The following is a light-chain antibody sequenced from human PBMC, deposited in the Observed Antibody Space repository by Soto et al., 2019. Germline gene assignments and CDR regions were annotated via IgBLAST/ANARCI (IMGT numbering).Light chain of an antibody. J-gene: IGKJ4*01. CDR1: QAISSA. CDR2: DAS. Sequence: ANQLTQSPSSLSASVGDRVTITCRASQAISSALAWYQQKPGKPPKLLIYDASTLQSGVPSRFSGTASGTDFTLTINRLEPEDFAVYYCQQYGSSPLTFGGGTKVDIK. CDR3: QQYGSSPLT. V-gene: IGKV1-13*02.